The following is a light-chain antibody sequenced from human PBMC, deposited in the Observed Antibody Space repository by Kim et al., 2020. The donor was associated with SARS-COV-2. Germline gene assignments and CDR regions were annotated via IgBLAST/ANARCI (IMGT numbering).Light chain of an antibody. CDR3: SSRDSSGDHVV. V-gene: IGLV3-19*01. CDR1: SIRKYY. Sequence: SSELTQDPAVSVALGQTVRLTCQGDSIRKYYATWYQQRPGQAPTLVLYGKYDRPSGIPDRFSGSASGNTASLTITGAQAEDDADYYCSSRDSSGDHVVFGGGTQLTVL. J-gene: IGLJ3*02. CDR2: GKY.